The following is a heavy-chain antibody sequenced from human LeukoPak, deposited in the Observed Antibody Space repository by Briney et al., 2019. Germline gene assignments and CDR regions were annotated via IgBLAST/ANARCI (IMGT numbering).Heavy chain of an antibody. J-gene: IGHJ4*02. CDR3: AGSSGWWAHDY. CDR1: GLTFTNYG. CDR2: ISGSGSDT. V-gene: IGHV3-23*01. Sequence: QPGGSLKLSRAASGLTFTNYGMTWVRPAPGKGLEWVSSISGSGSDTYYADSVKGRFTISRDNSKNTLYVQMVSLRAEDTAIYYCAGSSGWWAHDYWGQGTLVSVSS. D-gene: IGHD6-19*01.